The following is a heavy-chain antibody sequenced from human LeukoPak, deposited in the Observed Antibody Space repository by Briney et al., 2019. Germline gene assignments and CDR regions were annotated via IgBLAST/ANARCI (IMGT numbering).Heavy chain of an antibody. Sequence: PGGSLRLSCAASGFTFSSYAMSWVRQAPGKGLEWVSAISGSGGSTYYADSVKGRFTISRDNSKNTLYLQMNSLRAEDTAVYYCAKATVYGGQYYYDSSGGQGTLVTVSS. CDR2: ISGSGGST. CDR1: GFTFSSYA. V-gene: IGHV3-23*01. CDR3: AKATVYGGQYYYDSS. J-gene: IGHJ4*02. D-gene: IGHD3-22*01.